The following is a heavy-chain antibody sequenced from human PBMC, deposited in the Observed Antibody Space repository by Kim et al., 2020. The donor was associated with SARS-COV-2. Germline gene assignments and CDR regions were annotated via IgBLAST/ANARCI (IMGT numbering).Heavy chain of an antibody. CDR1: GSTFSSYT. CDR3: ARTARTTSKRLVAAATSGWFDP. Sequence: SVKVSCKASGSTFSSYTISWVRQAPGQGLEWMGRIIPILGIANYAQKFQGRVTITADKSTSTAYMELSSLRSEDTAVYYCARTARTTSKRLVAAATSGWFDPWGQGTLVTVSS. J-gene: IGHJ5*02. D-gene: IGHD2-15*01. CDR2: IIPILGIA. V-gene: IGHV1-69*02.